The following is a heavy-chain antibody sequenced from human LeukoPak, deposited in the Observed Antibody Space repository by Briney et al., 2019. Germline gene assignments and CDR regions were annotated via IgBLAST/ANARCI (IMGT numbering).Heavy chain of an antibody. CDR1: GSRFTSYW. CDR3: ARQAGEMATRSHMDV. D-gene: IGHD5-24*01. J-gene: IGHJ6*03. CDR2: IYPGDSDT. Sequence: GASLKISCKGSGSRFTSYWIGWVRQMPGKGLEWMGIIYPGDSDTRYSPSFQGQVTISADKSISTAYLQWSSLKASDTAMYYCARQAGEMATRSHMDVWGKGTTVTVSS. V-gene: IGHV5-51*01.